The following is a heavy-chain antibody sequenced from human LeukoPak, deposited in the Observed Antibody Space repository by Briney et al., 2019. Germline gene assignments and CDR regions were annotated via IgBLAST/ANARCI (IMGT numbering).Heavy chain of an antibody. D-gene: IGHD2-2*02. V-gene: IGHV4-34*01. CDR3: ARGRLRIVVVPAAIPPYFDY. J-gene: IGHJ4*02. CDR2: INHSGST. Sequence: SETLSLTCAVYGGSFSGYYWSWIRQPPGNGLEWIGEINHSGSTNYNPSLKSRVTISVDTSKNQFSLKLSSVTAADTAVYYCARGRLRIVVVPAAIPPYFDYWGQGTLVTVSS. CDR1: GGSFSGYY.